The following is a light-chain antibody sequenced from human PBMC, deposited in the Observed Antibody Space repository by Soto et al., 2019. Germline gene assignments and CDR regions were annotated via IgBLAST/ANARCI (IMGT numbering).Light chain of an antibody. V-gene: IGLV2-11*01. Sequence: QSALTQPRSVSVSPGQSVTISCTGTNSDIGNYNYVSWYQQHPGKAPKVMIYDVTKRPSGVPDRLSGSTSGNTASLTISGLQAEDEADYYCCSYPGSHTWVFGGGTQLTVL. J-gene: IGLJ3*02. CDR1: NSDIGNYNY. CDR3: CSYPGSHTWV. CDR2: DVT.